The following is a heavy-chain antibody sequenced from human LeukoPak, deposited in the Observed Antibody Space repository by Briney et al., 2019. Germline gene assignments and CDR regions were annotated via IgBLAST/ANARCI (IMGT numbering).Heavy chain of an antibody. D-gene: IGHD6-19*01. CDR3: ATKQWLAPPPDS. J-gene: IGHJ4*02. Sequence: PGGSLILSCAASGFTFSKYWMLWVRQAPGKGPESVSRINTDGTVTTYADSVKGRFTVSRDNADNTMFLQMNSVRDEDTAVYYCATKQWLAPPPDSWGQGTPVTVSS. V-gene: IGHV3-74*01. CDR2: INTDGTVT. CDR1: GFTFSKYW.